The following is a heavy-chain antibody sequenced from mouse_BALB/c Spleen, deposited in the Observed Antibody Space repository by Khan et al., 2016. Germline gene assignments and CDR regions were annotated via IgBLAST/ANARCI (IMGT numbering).Heavy chain of an antibody. J-gene: IGHJ3*01. CDR2: IWGDGST. Sequence: QVQLKESGPGLVAPSQSLSITCTVSGFSLTSYGVSWVRQPPGKGLEWLGVIWGDGSTNYHSALISRRSISTDNYKRQVFLKLNRLQTDDTATCYCAKEGLLLLFAYWGQGTLVTVSA. CDR3: AKEGLLLLFAY. D-gene: IGHD1-2*01. CDR1: GFSLTSYG. V-gene: IGHV2-3*01.